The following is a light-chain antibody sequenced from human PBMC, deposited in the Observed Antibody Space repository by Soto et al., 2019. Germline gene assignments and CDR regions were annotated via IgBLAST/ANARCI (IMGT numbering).Light chain of an antibody. Sequence: EIGLTQSPCTLSLFTGERATLSCRASRSVSSSYLAWYQQKPGQAPRLLIYGISKRATDIPDRFSGSGSGTEFTLTISSLQPEDFATYYCQQHGQWPITFGQGTRLEIK. J-gene: IGKJ5*01. CDR2: GIS. V-gene: IGKV3-20*01. CDR3: QQHGQWPIT. CDR1: RSVSSSY.